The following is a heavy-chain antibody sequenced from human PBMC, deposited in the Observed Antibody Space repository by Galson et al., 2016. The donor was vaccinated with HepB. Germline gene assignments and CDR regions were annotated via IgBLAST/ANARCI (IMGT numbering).Heavy chain of an antibody. CDR3: VRDPVRGWAPFDY. Sequence: SVKVSCKASGYTFTNFPINWVRQAPGQRLEWMGWINTGNGDTRYPQSFQGRATITRDTSASTAYMELNTLTSEDTAVYYCVRDPVRGWAPFDYWGQGTLVTVSS. V-gene: IGHV1-3*04. D-gene: IGHD6-19*01. CDR2: INTGNGDT. J-gene: IGHJ4*02. CDR1: GYTFTNFP.